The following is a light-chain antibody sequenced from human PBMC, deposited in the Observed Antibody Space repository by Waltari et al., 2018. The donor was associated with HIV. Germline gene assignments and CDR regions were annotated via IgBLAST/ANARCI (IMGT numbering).Light chain of an antibody. Sequence: QSVLPQPPSASGTPGQRVTIPCSGSSSKIGSNTLNWYQHLPGTAPKLLIYSNNQRPAGVPDRFSGSKSGTSASLAISGLQSEDEADYYCAAWDDSLNGPVFGGGTKLTVL. V-gene: IGLV1-44*01. J-gene: IGLJ2*01. CDR1: SSKIGSNT. CDR2: SNN. CDR3: AAWDDSLNGPV.